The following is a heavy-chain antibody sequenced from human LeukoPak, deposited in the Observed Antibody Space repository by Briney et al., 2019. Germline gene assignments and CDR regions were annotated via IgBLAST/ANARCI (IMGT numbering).Heavy chain of an antibody. J-gene: IGHJ6*03. CDR2: INKRATT. D-gene: IGHD3-3*01. V-gene: IGHV4-34*01. CDR3: ARLARYYDFWSGYSNRYYYYYMDV. CDR1: GGSFSGSY. Sequence: SETLSLTCAVDGGSFSGSYWSSIRQHPGKGLEWVGVINKRATTHYNPSLKSRVTISVDTSKDQFSLKLSSVTAADTAVYYCARLARYYDFWSGYSNRYYYYYMDVWGKGTTVTVSS.